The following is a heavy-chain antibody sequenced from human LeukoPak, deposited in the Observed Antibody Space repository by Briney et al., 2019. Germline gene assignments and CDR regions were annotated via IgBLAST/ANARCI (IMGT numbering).Heavy chain of an antibody. CDR3: AAGEFSPYGPNDP. CDR1: GFTFASSI. D-gene: IGHD4-17*01. J-gene: IGHJ5*01. Sequence: VASVKVSCKASGFTFASSIIQWVRQARGQRLEWIGWIVVGSGDTIYAQRFQERVTITRDVSAGTAYMELSSLRSEDTAVYFCAAGEFSPYGPNDPRGQGNFVSVSS. CDR2: IVVGSGDT. V-gene: IGHV1-58*02.